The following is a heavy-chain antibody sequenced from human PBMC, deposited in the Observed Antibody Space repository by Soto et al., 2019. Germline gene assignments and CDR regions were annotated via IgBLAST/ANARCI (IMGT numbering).Heavy chain of an antibody. V-gene: IGHV3-15*01. CDR3: TTNPHTIIDNGDV. J-gene: IGHJ6*02. CDR2: IKSKTDGGTT. CDR1: GFTFSNAW. D-gene: IGHD3-10*01. Sequence: PVGSLRLSCAASGFTFSNAWMSWVRQAPGKGLEWVGRIKSKTDGGTTDYAATVKGRFTISRDDSKNTLYLQMNSLKTEDTAVYYCTTNPHTIIDNGDVWGQGTTVTVSS.